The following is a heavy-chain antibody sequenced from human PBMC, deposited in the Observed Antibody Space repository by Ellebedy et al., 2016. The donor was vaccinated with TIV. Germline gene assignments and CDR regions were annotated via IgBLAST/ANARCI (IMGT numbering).Heavy chain of an antibody. Sequence: AASVKVSCKASGYTFTSYYMHWVRQAPGQGLEWRGVINPSGDNTNYAQKFQGRVTMTRDTSTSTVYMELSSLRSEDTAVYYCARGLGAARVSPLGYWGQGTLVTVPS. CDR2: INPSGDNT. D-gene: IGHD6-6*01. CDR1: GYTFTSYY. CDR3: ARGLGAARVSPLGY. V-gene: IGHV1-46*01. J-gene: IGHJ4*02.